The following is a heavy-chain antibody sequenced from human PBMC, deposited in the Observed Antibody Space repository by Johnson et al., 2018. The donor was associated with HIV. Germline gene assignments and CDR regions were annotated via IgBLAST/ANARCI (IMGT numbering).Heavy chain of an antibody. CDR1: GFTVSSNY. D-gene: IGHD1-26*01. J-gene: IGHJ3*02. Sequence: EVQLVESGGGVVQPGRSLRLSCAASGFTVSSNYMSWVRQAPGKGLEWVSVIYSGGSTYYADSVRGRFTISRDNSKNTLYLQMNSLRAEDTAVYYCASLGGSYSLDIWGQGTMVTVSS. CDR3: ASLGGSYSLDI. V-gene: IGHV3-66*01. CDR2: IYSGGST.